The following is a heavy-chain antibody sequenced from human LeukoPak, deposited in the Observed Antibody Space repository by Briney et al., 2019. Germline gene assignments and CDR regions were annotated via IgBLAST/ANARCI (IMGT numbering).Heavy chain of an antibody. Sequence: SETLSLTCTVSGGSISSSSYYWGWIRQPPGKGLEWIGSIYYSGSTYYYPSLKSRVTISVDTSKNQFSLKLSSVTAADTAVYYCARHAASSDYGDYEDLDAFDIWGQGTMVTVSS. J-gene: IGHJ3*02. D-gene: IGHD4-17*01. CDR1: GGSISSSSYY. V-gene: IGHV4-39*01. CDR2: IYYSGST. CDR3: ARHAASSDYGDYEDLDAFDI.